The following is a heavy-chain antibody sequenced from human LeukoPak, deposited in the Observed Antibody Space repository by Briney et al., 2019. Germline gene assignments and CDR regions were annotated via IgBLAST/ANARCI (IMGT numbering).Heavy chain of an antibody. V-gene: IGHV4-59*08. CDR1: GGPIRSCY. Sequence: PSETLSLTCTVSGGPIRSCYWSWTRQSPGKALEWLGYIYYSGSTNYNPSLKSRVTMSVDTSKNQFALKLSSVTAADTAVYYYARHFQRSSSWYFHYYYYGMDVWGQGTTVTVSS. CDR2: IYYSGST. J-gene: IGHJ6*02. D-gene: IGHD6-13*01. CDR3: ARHFQRSSSWYFHYYYYGMDV.